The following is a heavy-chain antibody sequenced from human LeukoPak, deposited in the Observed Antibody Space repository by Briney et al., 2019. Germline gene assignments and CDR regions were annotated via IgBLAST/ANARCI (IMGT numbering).Heavy chain of an antibody. CDR2: IYYSGST. CDR3: ARDQNSSSGKDY. Sequence: PSETLSLTCTVSGGSISSSSYYWGWIRQPPGKELEWIGSIYYSGSTYYNPSLKSRVTISVATSKNQFSLKLSSVTAADTAVYYCARDQNSSSGKDYWGQGTLVTVSS. V-gene: IGHV4-39*07. J-gene: IGHJ4*02. D-gene: IGHD6-6*01. CDR1: GGSISSSSYY.